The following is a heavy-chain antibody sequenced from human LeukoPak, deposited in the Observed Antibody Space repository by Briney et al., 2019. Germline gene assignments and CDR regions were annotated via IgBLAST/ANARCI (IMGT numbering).Heavy chain of an antibody. J-gene: IGHJ5*02. CDR3: ARVLSGSYSWFDP. CDR1: GGTFSSYA. V-gene: IGHV1-69*01. Sequence: SVKVSCKASGGTFSSYAINWVRQAPGQGLEWMGGIIPIFGTANYAQKFQGRVTITADESTSTAYMELSSLRSEDTAVYYCARVLSGSYSWFDPWGQGTLVTVSS. D-gene: IGHD1-26*01. CDR2: IIPIFGTA.